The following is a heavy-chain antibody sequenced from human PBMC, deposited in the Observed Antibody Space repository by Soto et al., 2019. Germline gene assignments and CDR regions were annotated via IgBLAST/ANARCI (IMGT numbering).Heavy chain of an antibody. J-gene: IGHJ4*02. V-gene: IGHV3-23*01. Sequence: PGGSLRLSCAASGFTFNNYAMSWVRQAPGKGLEWVSAISGSGDNTYYADSVKGRFTISRGNSKNTLYLQMNSLRAEDTAGYYCAKCRSASVAPNNYWGQGTLVTVSS. D-gene: IGHD5-12*01. CDR2: ISGSGDNT. CDR1: GFTFNNYA. CDR3: AKCRSASVAPNNY.